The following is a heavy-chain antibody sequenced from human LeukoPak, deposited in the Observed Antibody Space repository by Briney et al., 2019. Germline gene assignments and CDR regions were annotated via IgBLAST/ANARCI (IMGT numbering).Heavy chain of an antibody. V-gene: IGHV3-20*04. CDR2: INWKGSQT. CDR1: GFTFDNDG. D-gene: IGHD3-22*01. CDR3: ARALYDSSGYYYYYYYYMDV. Sequence: GGSLRLSCAASGFTFDNDGMSWVRQVPGKGLEWVSGINWKGSQTGYADSVKGRFTISRDNAKNSLYLQMNSLRAEDTAVYYCARALYDSSGYYYYYYYYMDVWGKGTTVTVSS. J-gene: IGHJ6*03.